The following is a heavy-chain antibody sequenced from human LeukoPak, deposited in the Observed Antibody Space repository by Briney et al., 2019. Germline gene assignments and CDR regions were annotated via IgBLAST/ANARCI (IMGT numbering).Heavy chain of an antibody. Sequence: ASVKVSCKASGYTFTDYYMHWVRQAPGQGREWMGWMNPNSGGTNYAQKFQGRVTMTRDTSISTAYMEMSSLTSDDTAVYYCARSARHCNNGVCFTDYYIDLWGKGTTVIVSS. CDR1: GYTFTDYY. J-gene: IGHJ6*03. V-gene: IGHV1-2*02. CDR3: ARSARHCNNGVCFTDYYIDL. CDR2: MNPNSGGT. D-gene: IGHD2-8*01.